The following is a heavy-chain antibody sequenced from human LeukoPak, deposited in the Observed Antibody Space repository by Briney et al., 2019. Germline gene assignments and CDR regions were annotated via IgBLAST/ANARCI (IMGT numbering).Heavy chain of an antibody. CDR1: GFTLCSYS. V-gene: IGHV3-21*04. CDR2: ISTGSSYI. Sequence: GGSLRLSRAASGFTLCSYSINWVRQAPGTGREWVSSISTGSSYIYYADSAKGRFTISRDNAKNSLYLQMNSLRAEDTAVYYCARDRGGRYPYYFDYWGQGTLVTVTS. CDR3: ARDRGGRYPYYFDY. J-gene: IGHJ4*02. D-gene: IGHD1-26*01.